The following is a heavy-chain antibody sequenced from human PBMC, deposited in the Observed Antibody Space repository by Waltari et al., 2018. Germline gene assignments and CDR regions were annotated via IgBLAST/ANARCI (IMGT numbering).Heavy chain of an antibody. CDR3: TRDRGLPDAFNL. V-gene: IGHV3-74*01. CDR1: GFTFGPYW. Sequence: EEQLVESGGGSVQPGGSLRLSCAPSGFTFGPYWMQWVRQAPGKGLVWVSHINGEGTTTKYADSVKGRFTISRDNTKNTLYLEINSLRAEDTAVYYCTRDRGLPDAFNLWGQGTMVTVSS. CDR2: INGEGTTT. J-gene: IGHJ3*01.